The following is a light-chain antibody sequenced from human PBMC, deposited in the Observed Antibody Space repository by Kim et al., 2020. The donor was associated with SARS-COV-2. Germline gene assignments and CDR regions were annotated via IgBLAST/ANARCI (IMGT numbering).Light chain of an antibody. CDR3: NSRDSNNNVL. Sequence: VDWGQTVRITCQGDSLRSYYATWYQQKPGQAPILVIYGKNNRPSGIPDRFSGSSSGNTASLTITGTQAGDEADYYCNSRDSNNNVLFGGGTRLTVL. CDR1: SLRSYY. CDR2: GKN. V-gene: IGLV3-19*01. J-gene: IGLJ2*01.